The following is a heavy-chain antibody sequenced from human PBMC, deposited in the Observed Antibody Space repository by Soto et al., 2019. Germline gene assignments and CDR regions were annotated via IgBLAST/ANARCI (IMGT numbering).Heavy chain of an antibody. J-gene: IGHJ1*01. CDR3: AKAGGGYSFTRARGWPFQH. CDR2: INPSGGST. D-gene: IGHD3-22*01. Sequence: ASVKVSCKASGYTFTSYYMHWVRQAPGQGLEWMGIINPSGGSTSYAQKFLGRVTMTRDTSTSTVYMELSSLRSADTAVYYCAKAGGGYSFTRARGWPFQHWGQGTLVTVSS. CDR1: GYTFTSYY. V-gene: IGHV1-46*01.